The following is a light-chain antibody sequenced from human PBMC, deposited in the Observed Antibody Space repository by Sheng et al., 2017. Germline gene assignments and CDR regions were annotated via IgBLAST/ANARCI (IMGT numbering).Light chain of an antibody. CDR1: RSDVGLYDY. CDR3: SSYAGSNNLGV. CDR2: DVN. V-gene: IGLV2-8*01. J-gene: IGLJ2*01. Sequence: QSALTQPPSASGSPGQSVTISCIGTRSDVGLYDYVSWYQQHPGKAPKLLIYDVNKRPSGVPDRFSGSKSGTTSSLTVSGLQAEDEADYYCSSYAGSNNLGVFGGGTKLTVL.